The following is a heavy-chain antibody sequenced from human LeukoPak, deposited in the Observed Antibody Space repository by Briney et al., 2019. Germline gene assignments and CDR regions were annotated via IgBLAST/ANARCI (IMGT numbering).Heavy chain of an antibody. D-gene: IGHD5-12*01. CDR2: ISWNSGSI. CDR1: GFTFDDYA. V-gene: IGHV3-9*01. Sequence: PGGSLRLSCAASGFTFDDYAMHWVRQAPGKGLEWVSGISWNSGSIGYADSVKGRFTISRDNAKNSLYLQMNSLRAEDTALYYCAKERGYSGYADNLDYWGQGTLVTVSS. J-gene: IGHJ4*02. CDR3: AKERGYSGYADNLDY.